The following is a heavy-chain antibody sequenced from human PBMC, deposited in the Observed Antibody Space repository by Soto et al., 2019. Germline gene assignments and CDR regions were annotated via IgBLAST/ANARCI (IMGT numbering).Heavy chain of an antibody. V-gene: IGHV4-39*07. J-gene: IGHJ4*02. Sequence: SETLSLTCFVSGGSIRSGPYSWGWIRQPPGKGLEWIGTFYYSGRTFYNPSPEKRVTISVDPSKNQFSLKLSSVTAADTAVYYCANMVRGVLFDYWGQGTLVTVS. CDR1: GGSIRSGPYS. D-gene: IGHD3-10*01. CDR3: ANMVRGVLFDY. CDR2: FYYSGRT.